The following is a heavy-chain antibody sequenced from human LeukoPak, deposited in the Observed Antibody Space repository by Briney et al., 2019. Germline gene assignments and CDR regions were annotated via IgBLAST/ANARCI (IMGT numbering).Heavy chain of an antibody. CDR2: IRKDGSDI. J-gene: IGHJ3*02. V-gene: IGHV3-7*01. Sequence: PGRSLRLSSADPGFTFSSYGMHWGRQAPGKGLGWVANIRKDGSDIHYVDSVKGRFTISRDNAKNSLYLEMSSLRGEDTALYYCARDTSPRIAAIYYDAFDIWGQGTMVTVSS. CDR3: ARDTSPRIAAIYYDAFDI. CDR1: GFTFSSYG. D-gene: IGHD6-13*01.